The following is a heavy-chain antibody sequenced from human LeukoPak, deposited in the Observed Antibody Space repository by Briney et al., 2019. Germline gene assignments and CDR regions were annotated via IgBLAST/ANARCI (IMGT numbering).Heavy chain of an antibody. Sequence: ASVKVSCKASGYTFNGYYMHWVRQAPGQGLEWMGWINPHSGGTNYAQKFQGRVTMTRDTSISTAYMELSRLRSDDTAVYYCARDRFAYYYDDSGFSSLGFHWGQGTVVTVSS. CDR2: INPHSGGT. CDR3: ARDRFAYYYDDSGFSSLGFH. D-gene: IGHD3-22*01. J-gene: IGHJ4*02. CDR1: GYTFNGYY. V-gene: IGHV1-2*02.